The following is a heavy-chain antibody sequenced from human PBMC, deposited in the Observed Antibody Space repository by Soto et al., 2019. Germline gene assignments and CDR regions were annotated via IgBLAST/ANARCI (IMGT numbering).Heavy chain of an antibody. D-gene: IGHD6-19*01. CDR2: IYYSEST. CDR3: ASDRGLGSGWYGWFDP. CDR1: GGSISSYF. J-gene: IGHJ5*02. V-gene: IGHV4-59*01. Sequence: QVQLQESGPGLVKPSETLSLTCTVSGGSISSYFWSWIRQPPGKGLEWIGYIYYSESTNYNPSLKSRVTLSVDTSKNQFSLKLRSVTAADTAVYYCASDRGLGSGWYGWFDPWGQGTLVPVSS.